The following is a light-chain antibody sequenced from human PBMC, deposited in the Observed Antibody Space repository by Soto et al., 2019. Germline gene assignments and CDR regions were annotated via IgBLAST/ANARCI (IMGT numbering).Light chain of an antibody. CDR1: KLGDKY. CDR3: QAWDSSGVV. J-gene: IGLJ2*01. Sequence: SYELTQPPSVSVSPGQTASITCSGDKLGDKYARWYQQKPGQSPVLVIYQDSKRPSGIPERFSGSNSGNTATLTISGTQAMDEADYYCQAWDSSGVVFGGGTKLTVL. V-gene: IGLV3-1*01. CDR2: QDS.